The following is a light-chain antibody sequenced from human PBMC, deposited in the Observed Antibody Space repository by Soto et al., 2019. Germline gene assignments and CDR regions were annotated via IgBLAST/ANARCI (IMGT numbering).Light chain of an antibody. CDR2: EGS. CDR3: CSYAGSSTFARWV. V-gene: IGLV2-23*03. J-gene: IGLJ2*01. Sequence: QSVLTQPASVSGSPGQSITISCTGTSSDVGSYNLVSWYQQHPGKAPKLMIYEGSKRPSGVSNRFSGSKSGNTASLTISGLQAEDEADYYCCSYAGSSTFARWVFGGGTQLTVL. CDR1: SSDVGSYNL.